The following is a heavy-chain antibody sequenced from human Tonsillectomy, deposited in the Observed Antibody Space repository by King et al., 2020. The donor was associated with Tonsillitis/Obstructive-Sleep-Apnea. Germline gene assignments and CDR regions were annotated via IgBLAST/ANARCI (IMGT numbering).Heavy chain of an antibody. Sequence: VQLVESGGGLVKPGGSLRLSCAASGFTFSNYYMSWMRQAPGKGLEWVSYISDSGSTIYYADSVKGRFTISRDNAKSSLYLQMNSLRAEDTAVYYCARDPYCSSSSCYDYYFYMDVWGKGTTVTVSS. J-gene: IGHJ6*03. V-gene: IGHV3-11*01. CDR2: ISDSGSTI. CDR3: ARDPYCSSSSCYDYYFYMDV. D-gene: IGHD2-2*01. CDR1: GFTFSNYY.